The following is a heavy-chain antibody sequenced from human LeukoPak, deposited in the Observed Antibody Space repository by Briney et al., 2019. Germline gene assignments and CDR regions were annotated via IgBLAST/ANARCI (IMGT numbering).Heavy chain of an antibody. CDR1: GFTFSSCG. CDR2: ISGSDGGT. D-gene: IGHD6-6*01. CDR3: AKRGPIYTSSPGNYFDY. J-gene: IGHJ4*02. Sequence: PGGSLRLSCAASGFTFSSCGMTWVRQAPGKGLVWVSSISGSDGGTYYADSVKGRFTISRDNSKNTLYLQMNSLRAEDTAIYYCAKRGPIYTSSPGNYFDYWGQGTLVTVSS. V-gene: IGHV3-23*01.